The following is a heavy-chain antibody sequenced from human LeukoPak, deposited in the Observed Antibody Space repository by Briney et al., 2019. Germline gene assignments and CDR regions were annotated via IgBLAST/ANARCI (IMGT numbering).Heavy chain of an antibody. J-gene: IGHJ6*02. V-gene: IGHV3-33*01. Sequence: PGRSLRLSCAASGFTFSSYGMHWVRQAPDKGLEWVAVIWYDGSNKYYADSVKGRFTISRDNSKNTLYLQMNSLRAEDTAVYYCARDHQEQLVLNYYYYGMDVWGQGTTVTVSS. CDR2: IWYDGSNK. CDR1: GFTFSSYG. D-gene: IGHD6-13*01. CDR3: ARDHQEQLVLNYYYYGMDV.